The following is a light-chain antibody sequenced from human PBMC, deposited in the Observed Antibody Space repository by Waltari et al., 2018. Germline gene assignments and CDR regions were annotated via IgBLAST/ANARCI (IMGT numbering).Light chain of an antibody. CDR1: QSVSSNS. CDR2: AAS. CDR3: QQYGSSPRT. V-gene: IGKV3-20*01. Sequence: EIVLTQSPGTLSLSPGERATLSCRTSQSVSSNSLAWYQQKPGQAPRLLIYAASSRATGIPDRFSGSSSGTDFTLTISRLEPEDFAVYYCQQYGSSPRTFGPGTKVDVK. J-gene: IGKJ3*01.